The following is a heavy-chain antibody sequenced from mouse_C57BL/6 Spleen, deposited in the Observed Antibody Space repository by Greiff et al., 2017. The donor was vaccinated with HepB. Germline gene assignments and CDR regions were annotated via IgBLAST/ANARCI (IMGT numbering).Heavy chain of an antibody. CDR3: ARVSSAAWFAY. CDR1: GYAFSSSW. D-gene: IGHD3-2*02. V-gene: IGHV1-82*01. CDR2: IYPGDGDT. J-gene: IGHJ3*01. Sequence: VKLQESGPELVKPGASVKISCKASGYAFSSSWMNWVKQRPGKGLEWIGRIYPGDGDTNYNGKFKGKATLTADKSSSTAYMQLSSLTSEDSAVYFCARVSSAAWFAYWGQGTLVTVSA.